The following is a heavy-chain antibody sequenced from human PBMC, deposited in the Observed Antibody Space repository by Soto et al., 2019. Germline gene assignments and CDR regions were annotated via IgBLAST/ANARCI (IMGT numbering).Heavy chain of an antibody. J-gene: IGHJ1*01. CDR3: AREFRRYSSGWYSSEYLQH. CDR2: ISAYNGNT. Sequence: ASVKVSCKASGYTFTRYGISWVRQAPGQGLEWMGWISAYNGNTNYAQKLQGRVTMTTDTSTSTAYMELRSLRSDDTAVYYCAREFRRYSSGWYSSEYLQHWGQGTLVTRSS. V-gene: IGHV1-18*01. D-gene: IGHD6-19*01. CDR1: GYTFTRYG.